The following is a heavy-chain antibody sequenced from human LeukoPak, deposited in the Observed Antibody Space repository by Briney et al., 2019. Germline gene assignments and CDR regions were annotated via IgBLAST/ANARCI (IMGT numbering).Heavy chain of an antibody. CDR2: IRSKAYGGTT. CDR1: GFTFGDYA. J-gene: IGHJ6*02. V-gene: IGHV3-49*04. D-gene: IGHD1-26*01. CDR3: TRDRVGVGATAYYYYGMDV. Sequence: GGSLRLSCTASGFTFGDYAMSWVRQAPGKGLEWVGFIRSKAYGGTTEYAAPVKGRFTISRDDSKSIAYLQMNSLKTEDTAVYYCTRDRVGVGATAYYYYGMDVWGQGTTVTVSS.